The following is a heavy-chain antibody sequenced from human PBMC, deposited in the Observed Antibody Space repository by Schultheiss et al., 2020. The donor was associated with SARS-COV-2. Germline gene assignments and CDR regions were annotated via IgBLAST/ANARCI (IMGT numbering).Heavy chain of an antibody. V-gene: IGHV4-59*01. CDR1: GGSFSSYY. CDR2: IYYSGST. Sequence: SETLSLTCAVYGGSFSSYYWSWIRQPPGKGLEWIGYIYYSGSTNYNPSLKSRVTISVDTSKNQFSLKLSSVTAADTAVYYCARSDGWRHQNPFDYWGQGTLVTVSS. J-gene: IGHJ4*02. D-gene: IGHD2-15*01. CDR3: ARSDGWRHQNPFDY.